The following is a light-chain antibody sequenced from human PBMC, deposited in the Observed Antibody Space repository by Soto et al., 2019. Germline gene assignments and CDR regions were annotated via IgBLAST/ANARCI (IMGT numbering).Light chain of an antibody. CDR3: SSYASRSTI. J-gene: IGLJ2*01. CDR2: EVS. CDR1: SSDIGGYNY. Sequence: QSVLTQPASVSGSPGQSITISCTGTSSDIGGYNYVSWYQQHPGKAPKLIIYEVSNRPSGVSNRFSGSKSGNTASLTISGLQAEDEADYYCSSYASRSTIFAGGTKLTVL. V-gene: IGLV2-14*01.